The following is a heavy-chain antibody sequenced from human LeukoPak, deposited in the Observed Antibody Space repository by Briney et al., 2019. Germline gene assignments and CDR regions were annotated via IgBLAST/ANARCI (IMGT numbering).Heavy chain of an antibody. CDR3: ARKYSSGWGGGAFDI. CDR1: GGTFSSYA. D-gene: IGHD6-19*01. V-gene: IGHV1-69*05. J-gene: IGHJ3*02. CDR2: ITPIFGTA. Sequence: SVKVSCKASGGTFSSYAISWVRQAPGQGLEWMGGITPIFGTAKYAQKVQGRVTMSTDESTSTAYMELSSLRSEDTAVYYCARKYSSGWGGGAFDIWGQGTMVTVSS.